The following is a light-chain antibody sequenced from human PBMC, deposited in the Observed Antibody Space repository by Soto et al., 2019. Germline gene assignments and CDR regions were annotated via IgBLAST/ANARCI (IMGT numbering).Light chain of an antibody. J-gene: IGLJ1*01. CDR2: EVN. V-gene: IGLV2-8*01. CDR1: SSDVGGYNS. Sequence: QSVLTQPPSASGSPGQSVAISCTGTSSDVGGYNSVSWYQQHPGKAPKLMIYEVNKLPSGVPDRFTGSKSGNTASLTVSGLQAEDETNYYCSSYAGSSNVFATGTKLTVL. CDR3: SSYAGSSNV.